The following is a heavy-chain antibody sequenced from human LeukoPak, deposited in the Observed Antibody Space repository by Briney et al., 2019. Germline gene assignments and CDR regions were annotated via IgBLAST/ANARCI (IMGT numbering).Heavy chain of an antibody. D-gene: IGHD6-6*01. Sequence: GASVEVSCKASGYTFTSYDINWVRQATGQGLEWMGWMSPNSGNTGYAQKFQGRVTMTRNTSISTAYMELSSLRSEDTAVYYCARGLTTEYSSSSLDFDYWGQGTLVTVSS. V-gene: IGHV1-8*01. CDR2: MSPNSGNT. CDR3: ARGLTTEYSSSSLDFDY. J-gene: IGHJ4*02. CDR1: GYTFTSYD.